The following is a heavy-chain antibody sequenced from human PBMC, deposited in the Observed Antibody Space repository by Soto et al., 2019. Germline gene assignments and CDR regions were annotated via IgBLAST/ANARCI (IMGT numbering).Heavy chain of an antibody. Sequence: SLRLPYAVSGLTIRNHGVRWIRQAPGKGLEWVAVISYDGSNKYYADYVKGRFTISRDNSKNTLYLQMNSLRAEDTAVYYCAKDLAYYYVWGSYRYPSRDGFDIWGQGTMVT. CDR1: GLTIRNHG. CDR2: ISYDGSNK. J-gene: IGHJ3*02. V-gene: IGHV3-30*18. D-gene: IGHD3-16*02. CDR3: AKDLAYYYVWGSYRYPSRDGFDI.